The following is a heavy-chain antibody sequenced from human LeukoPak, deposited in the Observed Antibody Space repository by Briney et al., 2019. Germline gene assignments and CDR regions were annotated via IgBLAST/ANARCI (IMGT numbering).Heavy chain of an antibody. V-gene: IGHV4-39*07. J-gene: IGHJ4*02. CDR1: GGSISSSSYY. CDR2: IYYSGST. CDR3: ARGLSGWYGGLGDY. D-gene: IGHD6-19*01. Sequence: SETLSLTCTVSGGSISSSSYYWGWIRQPPRKGLEWIGSIYYSGSTYYNPSLKSRVTISVDTSKNQFSLKLSSVTAADTAVYYCARGLSGWYGGLGDYWGQGTLVTVSS.